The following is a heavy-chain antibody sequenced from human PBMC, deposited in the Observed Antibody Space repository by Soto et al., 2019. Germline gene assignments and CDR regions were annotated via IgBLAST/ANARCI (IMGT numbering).Heavy chain of an antibody. D-gene: IGHD6-19*01. V-gene: IGHV5-51*01. CDR1: GYSFNINW. CDR2: IYPGDSDT. Sequence: GESLKISCKGSGYSFNINWIGWVRQMPGKGLERMGIIYPGDSDTRYSPSFQGQVTISADKSITTAYLQWSSLRASDSAMYYCARLFDTSGWYDYWGQGTLVTVSS. J-gene: IGHJ4*02. CDR3: ARLFDTSGWYDY.